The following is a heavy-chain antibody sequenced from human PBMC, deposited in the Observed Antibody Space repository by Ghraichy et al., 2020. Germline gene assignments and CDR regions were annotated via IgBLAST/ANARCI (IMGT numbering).Heavy chain of an antibody. CDR1: GFTFSGSA. CDR2: IRSSSNNYAT. Sequence: GGSLRLSCAASGFTFSGSAIHWVRQASGKGLEWVGRIRSSSNNYATAYAASVKGRFTISRDDSKNIAYLQMNDLKTEDAAFYYCTMTDGLYCSGVCHWGQGTLVTVSS. D-gene: IGHD2-15*01. V-gene: IGHV3-73*01. CDR3: TMTDGLYCSGVCH. J-gene: IGHJ4*02.